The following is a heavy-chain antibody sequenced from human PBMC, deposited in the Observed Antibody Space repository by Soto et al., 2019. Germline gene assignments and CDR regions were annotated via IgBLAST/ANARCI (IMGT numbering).Heavy chain of an antibody. CDR1: GFTFSSYG. D-gene: IGHD3-3*01. CDR2: IWYDGSNK. Sequence: PGGSLRLSCAASGFTFSSYGMHWVRQAPGKGLEWVAVIWYDGSNKYYADSVKGRFTISRDNSKNTLYLQMNSLRAEDTAVYYCARDHTIFGVAPGFDPWGQGTLVTVSS. CDR3: ARDHTIFGVAPGFDP. J-gene: IGHJ5*02. V-gene: IGHV3-33*01.